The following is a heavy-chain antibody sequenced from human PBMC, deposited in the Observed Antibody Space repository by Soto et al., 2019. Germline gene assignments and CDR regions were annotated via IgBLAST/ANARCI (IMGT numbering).Heavy chain of an antibody. V-gene: IGHV3-48*02. D-gene: IGHD3-3*01. Sequence: EVQLVEFGGGLVQPGGSLRLSCAASGFTFSSYSMNWVRQAPGKGLEWVSYISSSSSTIYYADSVKGRFTISRDNAKNSLYLQMYSLRDEDTAVYYCASNSGYYDFWSGYYPDYWGHESLVTVSS. CDR2: ISSSSSTI. J-gene: IGHJ4*01. CDR3: ASNSGYYDFWSGYYPDY. CDR1: GFTFSSYS.